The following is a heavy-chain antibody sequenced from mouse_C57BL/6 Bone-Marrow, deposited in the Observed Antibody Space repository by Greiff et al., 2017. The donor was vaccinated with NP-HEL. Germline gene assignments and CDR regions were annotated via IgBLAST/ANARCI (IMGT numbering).Heavy chain of an antibody. CDR3: ARGDDYDDAWFAY. V-gene: IGHV2-9-1*01. Sequence: VHLVESVPGLVAPSQSLSITCTVSGFSLTSYAISWVRQPPGKGLEWLGVIWTGGGTNYNSALKSRLSISKDNSKSQVFLKMNSLQTDDTARYYCARGDDYDDAWFAYWRQGTLVTVSA. CDR1: GFSLTSYA. J-gene: IGHJ3*01. D-gene: IGHD2-4*01. CDR2: IWTGGGT.